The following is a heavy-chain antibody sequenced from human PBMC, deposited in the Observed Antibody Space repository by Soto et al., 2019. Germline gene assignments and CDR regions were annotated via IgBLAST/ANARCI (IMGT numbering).Heavy chain of an antibody. D-gene: IGHD2-21*02. CDR1: GYTFTGYY. Sequence: ASVKVSCKASGYTFTGYYMHWVRQAPGQGLEWMGWINPNSGGTNYAQKFQGWVTMTRDTSISTAYMELSRLRSDDTAVYYCAREVTHVEGYYGMDVWGQGTTVTVSS. CDR2: INPNSGGT. V-gene: IGHV1-2*04. CDR3: AREVTHVEGYYGMDV. J-gene: IGHJ6*02.